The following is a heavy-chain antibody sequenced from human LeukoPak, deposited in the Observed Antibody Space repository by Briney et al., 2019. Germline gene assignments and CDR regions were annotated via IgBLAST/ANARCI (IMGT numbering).Heavy chain of an antibody. CDR3: ARGSYSSSWKTFDY. CDR1: GFTFSSYA. J-gene: IGHJ4*02. CDR2: ISYDGSIN. Sequence: GGSLRLSCAASGFTFSSYAMHWVRQAPGKGLEWVALISYDGSINDYADSVKGRFTISRDNSKNTLYLQTNSLRADDTAMYYCARGSYSSSWKTFDYWGQGTLVTVSS. D-gene: IGHD6-13*01. V-gene: IGHV3-30*04.